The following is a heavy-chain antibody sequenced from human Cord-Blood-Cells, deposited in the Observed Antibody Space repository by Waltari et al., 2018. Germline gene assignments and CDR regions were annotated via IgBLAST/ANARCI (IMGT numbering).Heavy chain of an antibody. CDR3: AGGQRDDYSNYYFDY. CDR2: IYYSGST. Sequence: QVQLQESGPGLVKPSPTLSRPCTFSGGSISRGGSYWGWIRQHPGKGLEWIGYIYYSGSTYYNPSLKSRVTISVDTSKNQFSLKLSSVTAADTAVYYCAGGQRDDYSNYYFDYWGQGTLVTVSS. CDR1: GGSISRGGSY. J-gene: IGHJ4*02. V-gene: IGHV4-31*03. D-gene: IGHD4-4*01.